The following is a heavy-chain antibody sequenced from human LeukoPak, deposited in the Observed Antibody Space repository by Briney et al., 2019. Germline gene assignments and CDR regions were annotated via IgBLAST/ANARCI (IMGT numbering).Heavy chain of an antibody. CDR3: ARAETAMVTSWFDP. CDR2: ISSSSSTI. J-gene: IGHJ5*02. D-gene: IGHD5-18*01. V-gene: IGHV3-48*01. Sequence: GGSLRLSCAASGFTFSSYSMNWVRQAPGKGLEWVSYISSSSSTIYYADSVKGRFTISRDSAKNSLYLQMNSLRAEDTAVYYCARAETAMVTSWFDPWGQGTLVTVSS. CDR1: GFTFSSYS.